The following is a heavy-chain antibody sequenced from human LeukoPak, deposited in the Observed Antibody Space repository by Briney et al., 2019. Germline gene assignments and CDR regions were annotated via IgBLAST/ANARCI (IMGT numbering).Heavy chain of an antibody. CDR3: ARGGITGTTGVDY. D-gene: IGHD1-7*01. CDR1: GYTFSVYN. V-gene: IGHV1-2*02. CDR2: INPNSGGT. Sequence: ASVKVSCKASGYTFSVYNINWVRQAPGQGLEWMGWINPNSGGTNYAQKFQGRVTMTRDTSISTAYMELSRLRSDDTAVYYCARGGITGTTGVDYWGQGTLVTVSS. J-gene: IGHJ4*02.